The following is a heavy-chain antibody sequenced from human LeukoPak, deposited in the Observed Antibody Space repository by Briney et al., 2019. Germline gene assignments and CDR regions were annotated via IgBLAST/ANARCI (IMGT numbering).Heavy chain of an antibody. CDR2: ISGSGGST. D-gene: IGHD4-17*01. Sequence: GGSLRLSCAASGFTFSSYAMSWVRQAPGKGLEWVSAISGSGGSTYYADSVKGRFTISRDNAKNSLYLQMNSLRAEDTAVYYCARVGGDGDIDYWGQGTLVTVSS. CDR3: ARVGGDGDIDY. CDR1: GFTFSSYA. V-gene: IGHV3-23*01. J-gene: IGHJ4*02.